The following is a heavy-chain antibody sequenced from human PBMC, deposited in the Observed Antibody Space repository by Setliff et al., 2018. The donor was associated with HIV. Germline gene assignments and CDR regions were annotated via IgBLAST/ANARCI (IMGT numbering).Heavy chain of an antibody. Sequence: WASVKVSCKASGYSFINYAINWLRQAPGRGLEWMGWIHTEQGFPMYAQGFTGRFVFSLDPSVNTAYLQINSLTPDDGGVYYCAVDRHAFDIWGQGTGVTVS. CDR3: AVDRHAFDI. J-gene: IGHJ3*02. CDR1: GYSFINYA. D-gene: IGHD5-12*01. V-gene: IGHV7-4-1*02. CDR2: IHTEQGFP.